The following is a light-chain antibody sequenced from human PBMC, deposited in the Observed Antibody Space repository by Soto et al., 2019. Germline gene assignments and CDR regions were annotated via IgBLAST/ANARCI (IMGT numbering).Light chain of an antibody. CDR3: QQYYNLPPT. CDR2: WAS. V-gene: IGKV4-1*01. Sequence: DIVMTQSPDALAVSLGERATINCKSSQSVFFNSNNKNYLAWYQQKPGQPPQLLMYWASTRESGVPDRFSGRGSGTDFTLTISSLQAEDVSAYFCQQYYNLPPTFGQGTKVEI. CDR1: QSVFFNSNNKNY. J-gene: IGKJ1*01.